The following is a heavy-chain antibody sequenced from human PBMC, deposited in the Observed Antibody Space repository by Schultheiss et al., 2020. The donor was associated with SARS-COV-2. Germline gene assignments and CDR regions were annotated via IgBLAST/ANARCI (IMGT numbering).Heavy chain of an antibody. D-gene: IGHD4-17*01. CDR3: ARVLYGDYDGMDV. Sequence: GGSLRLSCAASGFTFSSYAMSWVRQAPGKGLEWVANIKHDGSEKHYVDSVKGRFTISRDNSKNTLYLQMNSLRAEDTAVYYCARVLYGDYDGMDVWGQGTTVTVSS. J-gene: IGHJ6*02. CDR1: GFTFSSYA. CDR2: IKHDGSEK. V-gene: IGHV3-7*01.